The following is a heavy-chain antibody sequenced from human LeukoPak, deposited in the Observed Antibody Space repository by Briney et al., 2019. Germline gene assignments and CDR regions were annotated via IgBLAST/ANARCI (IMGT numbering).Heavy chain of an antibody. D-gene: IGHD6-19*01. CDR2: INPNSSGT. CDR1: GYTFTGYY. V-gene: IGHV1-2*06. J-gene: IGHJ4*02. Sequence: ASVKVSCKASGYTFTGYYMHWLRQAPGQGLEWMGRINPNSSGTNYAQKFQGRVTMTRDTSISTAYMELSRLRSDDTAVYYCARVPARYVSGWYYFDYWGQGTLVTVSS. CDR3: ARVPARYVSGWYYFDY.